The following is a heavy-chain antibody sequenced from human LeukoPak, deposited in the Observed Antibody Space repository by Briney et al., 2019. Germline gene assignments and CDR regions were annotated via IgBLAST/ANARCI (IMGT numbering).Heavy chain of an antibody. CDR2: DSGSGGST. CDR1: GFTFNTYA. D-gene: IGHD4-17*01. J-gene: IGHJ3*01. V-gene: IGHV3-23*01. Sequence: QAGGSLRLSCRESGFTFNTYAISWVSQAPGKGLEWVSADSGSGGSTYYADSVKGRFTISRDNSKNTLYLQMNSLRAEDTAVYYCALTVTRDAFDLWGQGTMVTVSS. CDR3: ALTVTRDAFDL.